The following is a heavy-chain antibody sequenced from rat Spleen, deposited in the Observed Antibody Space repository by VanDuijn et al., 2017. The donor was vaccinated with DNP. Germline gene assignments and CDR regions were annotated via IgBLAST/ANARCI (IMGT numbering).Heavy chain of an antibody. V-gene: IGHV5-7*01. J-gene: IGHJ2*01. D-gene: IGHD1-1*01. CDR3: ARLGTTVGYYFDY. CDR1: GFTFSDYN. Sequence: EVQLVESGGGLVQPGRSLKLSCAASGFTFSDYNMAWVRQAPKKGLEWVATISYDGSSTYYRDSVKGRFTISRDNAKSTLYLQMDSLRSEDTATYYCARLGTTVGYYFDYWGQGVMVTVSS. CDR2: ISYDGSST.